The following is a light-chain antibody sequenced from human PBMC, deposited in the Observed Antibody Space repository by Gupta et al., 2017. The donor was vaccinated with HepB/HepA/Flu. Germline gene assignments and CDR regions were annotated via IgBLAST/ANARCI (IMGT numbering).Light chain of an antibody. CDR3: FLSYGGTPWV. J-gene: IGLJ3*02. CDR1: TGAVTSGHW. CDR2: DTN. V-gene: IGLV7-46*01. Sequence: QAVVTQAPSLTASRGGPVALPCGSSTGAVTSGHWPYWFQQKPGQAPRTLISDTNNKYSWTPARFSGSLLGDKAALTLSGAQPEDEADYYCFLSYGGTPWVFGGGTKLTVL.